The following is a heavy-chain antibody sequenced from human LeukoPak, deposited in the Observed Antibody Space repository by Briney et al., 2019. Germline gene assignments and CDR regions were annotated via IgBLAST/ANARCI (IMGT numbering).Heavy chain of an antibody. J-gene: IGHJ4*02. Sequence: GGFLRLSCAASGFTFSSYSMNWVRQAPGKGLEWVSSISSSSSYIYYADSVKGRFTISRDNAKNSLYLQMNSLRAEDTAMYYCARVRELGAYDYVWGSYRYYDFWGQGTLVTVSS. CDR3: ARVRELGAYDYVWGSYRYYDF. V-gene: IGHV3-21*01. D-gene: IGHD3-16*02. CDR1: GFTFSSYS. CDR2: ISSSSSYI.